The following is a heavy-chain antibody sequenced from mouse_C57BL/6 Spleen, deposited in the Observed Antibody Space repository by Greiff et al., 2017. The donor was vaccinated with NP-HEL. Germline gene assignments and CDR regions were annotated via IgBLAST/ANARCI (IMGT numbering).Heavy chain of an antibody. V-gene: IGHV7-3*01. J-gene: IGHJ4*01. CDR1: GFTFTDYY. CDR3: ARYGVVATDYYAMDY. Sequence: EVQGVESGGGLVQPGGSLSLSCAASGFTFTDYYMSWVRQPPGKALEWLGFIRNKANGYTTEYSASVKGRFTISRDNSQSILYLQMNALRAEDSATYYCARYGVVATDYYAMDYWGQGTSVTVSS. CDR2: IRNKANGYTT. D-gene: IGHD1-1*01.